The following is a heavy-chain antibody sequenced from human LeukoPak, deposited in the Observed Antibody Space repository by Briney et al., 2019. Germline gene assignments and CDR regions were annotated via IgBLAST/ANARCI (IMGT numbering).Heavy chain of an antibody. CDR3: ARGHYDILTGYSRYYYYYMDV. V-gene: IGHV3-23*01. J-gene: IGHJ6*03. CDR2: ISGSGGNT. CDR1: GFTFSSYG. Sequence: GGSLRLSCAASGFTFSSYGMSWVRQAPGKGLEWVSAISGSGGNTYYADSVKGRFTISRDNSKNTLYLQMNSLRAEDTAVYYCARGHYDILTGYSRYYYYYMDVWGKGTTVTISS. D-gene: IGHD3-9*01.